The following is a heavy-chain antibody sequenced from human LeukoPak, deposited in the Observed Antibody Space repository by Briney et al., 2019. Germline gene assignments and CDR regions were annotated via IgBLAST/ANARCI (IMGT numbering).Heavy chain of an antibody. V-gene: IGHV3-33*01. CDR2: TWYDGSNK. CDR3: MSNPRTVTTSY. J-gene: IGHJ4*02. Sequence: PGGSLRLSCAASGFTFSSYGMHWVRQAPGKGLEWVAVTWYDGSNKYYADSVKGRFTISRDNSKNTLYLQMNSLRAEDTAVYYCMSNPRTVTTSYWGQGTLVTVSS. D-gene: IGHD1-7*01. CDR1: GFTFSSYG.